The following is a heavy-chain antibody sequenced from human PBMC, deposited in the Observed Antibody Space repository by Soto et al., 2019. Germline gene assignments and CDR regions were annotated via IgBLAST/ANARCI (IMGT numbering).Heavy chain of an antibody. CDR2: INPHGGST. CDR1: RDTFTSYY. V-gene: IGHV1-46*01. CDR3: ARLEGVNCGIIIEGTNWFDP. J-gene: IGHJ5*02. Sequence: ASVKVSCKAPRDTFTSYYINWVRQAPGQGLEWMGVINPHGGSTAYAQKCKGRVTLTRDTSARTVYMEVSSLTSEDTAMYYCARLEGVNCGIIIEGTNWFDPWGQGTLVTVSS. D-gene: IGHD1-26*01.